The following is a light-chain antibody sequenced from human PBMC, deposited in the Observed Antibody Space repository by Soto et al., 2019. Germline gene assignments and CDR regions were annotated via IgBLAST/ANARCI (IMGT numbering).Light chain of an antibody. Sequence: EIVLTQSPGTLSLSPGERATLSCRASQSVSSSYLAWYQQKPGQPPRLLIYGASSRATGIPDRFSGSGSGTDFTLTISRLEPEDYAVYYCQQYGRSPPVTFGQGTQVEIK. CDR2: GAS. V-gene: IGKV3-20*01. CDR1: QSVSSSY. CDR3: QQYGRSPPVT. J-gene: IGKJ1*01.